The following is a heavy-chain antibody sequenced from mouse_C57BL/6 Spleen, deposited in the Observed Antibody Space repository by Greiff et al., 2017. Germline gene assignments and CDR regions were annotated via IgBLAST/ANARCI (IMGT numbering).Heavy chain of an antibody. V-gene: IGHV1-5*01. CDR1: GYTFTSYW. Sequence: EVQLQQSGTVLARPGASVKMSCKTSGYTFTSYWMHWVKQRPGQGLEWIGAIYPGNSDTSYKQKFKGKAKLTAVTSASTAYMELSSLTNEDSAVYYYTRSLDGELLAYWGQGTTLTVSS. CDR3: TRSLDGELLAY. J-gene: IGHJ2*01. CDR2: IYPGNSDT. D-gene: IGHD1-1*01.